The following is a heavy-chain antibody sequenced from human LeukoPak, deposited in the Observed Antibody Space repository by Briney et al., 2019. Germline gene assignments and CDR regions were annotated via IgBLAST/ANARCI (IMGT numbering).Heavy chain of an antibody. CDR1: GFTFSSYG. D-gene: IGHD1-26*01. Sequence: RSLRLSCAASGFTFSSYGMHWVRQAPGKGLEWVAVISYDGSNKYYADSVKGRFTISRDNSKNTLYLQMNSLRAEDTAVYYCASPYSGSYSTDYWGQGTLVTVSS. V-gene: IGHV3-30*03. J-gene: IGHJ4*02. CDR2: ISYDGSNK. CDR3: ASPYSGSYSTDY.